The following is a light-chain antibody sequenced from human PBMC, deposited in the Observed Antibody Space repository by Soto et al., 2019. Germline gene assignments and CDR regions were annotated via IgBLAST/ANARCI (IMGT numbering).Light chain of an antibody. CDR2: DAS. V-gene: IGKV3-11*01. CDR3: QQRCNWPVT. J-gene: IGKJ5*01. CDR1: QSVGSY. Sequence: DIVLTQSPATLSLSPGERATLSCRASQSVGSYLAWYQQKPGQAPRLLIYDASNRATGIPARFSGSGSGTDFTLTISSLEPEDFAVYYCQQRCNWPVTGGQGTRLEIK.